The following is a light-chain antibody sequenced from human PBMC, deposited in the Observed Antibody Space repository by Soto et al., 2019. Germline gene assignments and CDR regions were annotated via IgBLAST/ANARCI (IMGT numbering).Light chain of an antibody. CDR2: DAS. Sequence: EIVLTQSPATLSLSPGGRATLSCRASQSVSRYLAWYQQKPGQAPRLLIYDASNRATGIPARFSGSGSGTDFTLTISSLEPEDFAVYYCQQRSDWPRTFAQGGKVDTK. J-gene: IGKJ1*01. V-gene: IGKV3-11*01. CDR3: QQRSDWPRT. CDR1: QSVSRY.